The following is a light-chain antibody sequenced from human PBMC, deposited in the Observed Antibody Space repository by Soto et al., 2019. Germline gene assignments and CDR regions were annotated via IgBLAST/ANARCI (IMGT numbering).Light chain of an antibody. CDR2: CAS. J-gene: IGKJ2*01. Sequence: EIVMTQSPATLSLSPGERVTLSCRASESLSTYLAWYQQKPGQAPRLLIYCASTKATGIPARFSGSGSATDFTLTISSLQSEDFAVYYCQSYNDWPFTFGQGTKLEI. V-gene: IGKV3-15*01. CDR1: ESLSTY. CDR3: QSYNDWPFT.